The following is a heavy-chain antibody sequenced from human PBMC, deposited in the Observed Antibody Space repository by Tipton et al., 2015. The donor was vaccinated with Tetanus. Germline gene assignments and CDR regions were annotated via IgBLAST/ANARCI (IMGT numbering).Heavy chain of an antibody. V-gene: IGHV5-51*01. J-gene: IGHJ4*02. CDR2: IYPGVSDT. Sequence: QSGPEVKKPGESLKISCKGSGYSFTSYWIGWVRQMPGKDLEWMGIIYPGVSDTRYSPSFQGQVTISADKTISTAYLQWSSLKASDTAMYYCARQMGFGDLLSLFDYWGQGTLVTVS. CDR1: GYSFTSYW. CDR3: ARQMGFGDLLSLFDY. D-gene: IGHD3-10*01.